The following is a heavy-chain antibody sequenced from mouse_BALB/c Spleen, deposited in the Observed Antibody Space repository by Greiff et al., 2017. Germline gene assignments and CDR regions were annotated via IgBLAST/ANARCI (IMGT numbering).Heavy chain of an antibody. CDR2: IYPGGGYT. V-gene: IGHV1-63*02. CDR3: ARSVWYEGFAY. Sequence: QVQLQQSGAELVRPGTSVKISCKASGYTFTNYWLGWVKQRPGHGLEWIGDIYPGGGYTNYNEKFKGKASLTADTSSSTAYMQLSSLTSEDSAVYFCARSVWYEGFAYWGQGTLVTVSA. D-gene: IGHD2-10*02. J-gene: IGHJ3*01. CDR1: GYTFTNYW.